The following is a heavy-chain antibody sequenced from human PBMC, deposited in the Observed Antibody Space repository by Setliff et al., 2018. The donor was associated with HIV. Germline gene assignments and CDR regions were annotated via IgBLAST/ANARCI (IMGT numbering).Heavy chain of an antibody. Sequence: SETLSLTCTVSGGSISSYYWSWTRQPAGKGLEWIGSISYTGITNYNPSLKSRVTISVDTSKNQFSLKLYSVTAADTSVCYCARRWGIRGYSSWGQGTLVTVSS. CDR3: ARRWGIRGYSS. J-gene: IGHJ5*02. CDR1: GGSISSYY. D-gene: IGHD5-18*01. V-gene: IGHV4-4*07. CDR2: ISYTGIT.